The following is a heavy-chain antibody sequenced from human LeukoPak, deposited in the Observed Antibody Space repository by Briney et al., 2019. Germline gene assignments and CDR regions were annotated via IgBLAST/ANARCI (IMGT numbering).Heavy chain of an antibody. D-gene: IGHD6-19*01. CDR2: INHSGST. CDR1: GGSISSSGYY. Sequence: SEALSLTCTVSGGSISSSGYYWSWIRQPPGKGLEWIGEINHSGSTNYNPSLKSRVTISVDTSKNQFSLKLSSVTAADTAVYYCARALAVASDYWGQGTLVTVSS. V-gene: IGHV4-39*07. J-gene: IGHJ4*02. CDR3: ARALAVASDY.